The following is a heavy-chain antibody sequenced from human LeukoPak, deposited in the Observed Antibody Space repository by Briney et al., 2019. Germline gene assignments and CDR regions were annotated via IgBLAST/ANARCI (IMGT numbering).Heavy chain of an antibody. CDR1: GYTFTDYY. CDR3: MRDPRTTKNAFDI. Sequence: GASVKVSCKASGYTFTDYYMHWVRQAPGQGLQWIGWINPNSGGTNYAQKFQGRVTMTRDTSINTAYMDLNWLTSDDTALYYCMRDPRTTKNAFDIWGQGTMVTVSS. D-gene: IGHD4-11*01. CDR2: INPNSGGT. J-gene: IGHJ3*02. V-gene: IGHV1-2*02.